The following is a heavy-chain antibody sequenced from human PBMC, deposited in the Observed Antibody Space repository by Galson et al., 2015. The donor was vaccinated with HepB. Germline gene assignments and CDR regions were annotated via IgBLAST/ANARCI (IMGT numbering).Heavy chain of an antibody. Sequence: LSLTCTVSGGSISSYYWSWIRQPPGKGLEWIGEINHSGSTNYNPSLKSRVTISVDTAKNQFSLKLTSVTAADTAVYYCARGRGSDWFDPWGQGTLVTVSS. CDR1: GGSISSYY. CDR2: INHSGST. CDR3: ARGRGSDWFDP. V-gene: IGHV4-34*01. J-gene: IGHJ5*02.